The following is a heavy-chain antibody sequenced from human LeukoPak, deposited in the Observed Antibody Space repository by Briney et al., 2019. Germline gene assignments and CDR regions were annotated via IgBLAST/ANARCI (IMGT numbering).Heavy chain of an antibody. CDR2: IYHSGST. CDR3: ATGYSSTWYYFDY. Sequence: SETLSLTCTVSGDSISSYYWSWIRQPPGKGLEWIEYIYHSGSTNYNPSLKSRVTISADTSKDQFSLKLASVTAADTAVYYCATGYSSTWYYFDYWGQGTLVTVSS. D-gene: IGHD6-13*01. J-gene: IGHJ4*02. V-gene: IGHV4-59*01. CDR1: GDSISSYY.